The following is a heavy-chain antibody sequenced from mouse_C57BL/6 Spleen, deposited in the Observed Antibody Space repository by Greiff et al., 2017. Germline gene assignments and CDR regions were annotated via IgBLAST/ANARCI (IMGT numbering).Heavy chain of an antibody. V-gene: IGHV1-54*01. J-gene: IGHJ3*01. CDR3: ARDSSSQFAY. CDR2: INPGCGGT. D-gene: IGHD1-1*01. CDR1: GYAFTNYL. Sequence: QVQLQQSGAELVRPGTSVKVSCKASGYAFTNYLIEWVKQRPGQGLEWIGVINPGCGGTNYNEKFKGKATLTADKSSSTAYMQLSSLTSEDSAVYFSARDSSSQFAYWGKGTLVTVSA.